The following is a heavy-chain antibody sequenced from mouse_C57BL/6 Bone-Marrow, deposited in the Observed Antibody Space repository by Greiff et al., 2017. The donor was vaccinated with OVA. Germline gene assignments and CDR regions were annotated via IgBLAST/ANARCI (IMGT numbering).Heavy chain of an antibody. CDR2: IDPETGGT. CDR1: GYTFTDYE. D-gene: IGHD2-5*01. V-gene: IGHV1-15*01. J-gene: IGHJ4*01. CDR3: TRILAYSNYVNYAMDY. Sequence: QVQLQQSGAELVRPGASVTLSCKASGYTFTDYEMHWVKQTPVHGLEWIGAIDPETGGTAYNQKFKGKAILTADKSSSTAYMELRSLTSEDSAVYYCTRILAYSNYVNYAMDYWGQGTSVTVSS.